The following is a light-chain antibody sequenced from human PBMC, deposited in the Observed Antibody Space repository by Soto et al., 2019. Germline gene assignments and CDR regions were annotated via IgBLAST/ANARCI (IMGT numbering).Light chain of an antibody. CDR1: QSISSW. J-gene: IGKJ1*01. V-gene: IGKV1-5*01. Sequence: DIQMTQSPSTLSASVVDRVTITCRASQSISSWLAWYQQKPGKAPKLLINVASTLQSGVPSRFSGSGSGTDFTLAISSLQPEDFATYYCQQYNSYPWTFGQGTKVDI. CDR2: VAS. CDR3: QQYNSYPWT.